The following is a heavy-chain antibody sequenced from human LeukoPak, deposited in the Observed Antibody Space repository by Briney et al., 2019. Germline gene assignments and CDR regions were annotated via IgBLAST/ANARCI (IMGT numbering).Heavy chain of an antibody. CDR2: IYYSGST. V-gene: IGHV4-59*12. Sequence: SETLSLTCTVSGGSISSYYWSWIRQPPGKGLEWIGYIYYSGSTNYNPSLKSRVTISVDTSKNQFSLKLSSVTAADTAVYYCARGVYTPWYYGSGSLGARALQHWGQGTLVTVSS. CDR1: GGSISSYY. D-gene: IGHD3-10*01. CDR3: ARGVYTPWYYGSGSLGARALQH. J-gene: IGHJ1*01.